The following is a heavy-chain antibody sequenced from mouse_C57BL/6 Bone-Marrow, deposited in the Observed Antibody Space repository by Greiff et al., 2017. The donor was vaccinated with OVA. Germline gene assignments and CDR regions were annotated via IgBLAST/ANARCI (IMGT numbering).Heavy chain of an antibody. D-gene: IGHD2-5*01. V-gene: IGHV1-82*01. CDR1: GYAFSSSW. CDR3: AKGDSNYNYDAMDY. Sequence: VQLQQSGPELVKPGASVKISCKASGYAFSSSWMNWVKQRPGKGLEWIGRIYPGAGDTNYNGKFKGKATLTADKSSSTAYMQLSSLTSEDSAVYFCAKGDSNYNYDAMDYWGQGTSVTVSS. CDR2: IYPGAGDT. J-gene: IGHJ4*01.